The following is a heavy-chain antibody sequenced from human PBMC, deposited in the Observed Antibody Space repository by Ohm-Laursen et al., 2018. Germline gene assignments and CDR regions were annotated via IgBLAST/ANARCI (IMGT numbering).Heavy chain of an antibody. CDR2: ISSSGSTI. V-gene: IGHV3-11*01. J-gene: IGHJ6*02. D-gene: IGHD4-17*01. CDR3: ARVGIYGTNTHPSYYYYYGMDV. CDR1: GFTFSDYY. Sequence: SLRLSCAASGFTFSDYYMSWIRQAPGKGLEWVSYISSSGSTIYYADSVKGQFTISRDNAKNSLYLQMNSLRAEDTAVYYCARVGIYGTNTHPSYYYYYGMDVWGQGTTVTVSS.